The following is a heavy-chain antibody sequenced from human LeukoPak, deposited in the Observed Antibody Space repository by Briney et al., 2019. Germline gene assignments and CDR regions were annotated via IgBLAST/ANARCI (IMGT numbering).Heavy chain of an antibody. V-gene: IGHV3-9*01. D-gene: IGHD5-24*01. CDR1: GFTFDDYA. J-gene: IGHJ4*02. CDR2: ISWNSGSI. Sequence: GRSLRLSCEASGFTFDDYAIHWVRQAPGKGLEGVSGISWNSGSIGYADSVKGRFTISRDNAKNSLYLQMNSLRAEDTALYYCAKGATATIKYFDYWGQGTLVTVSS. CDR3: AKGATATIKYFDY.